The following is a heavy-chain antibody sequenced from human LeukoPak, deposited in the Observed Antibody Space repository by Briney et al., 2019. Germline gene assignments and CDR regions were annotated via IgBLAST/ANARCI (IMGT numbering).Heavy chain of an antibody. CDR2: ISYDGSSK. V-gene: IGHV3-30*04. CDR1: GFTFSTYA. J-gene: IGHJ4*02. Sequence: GGSLRLSCAASGFTFSTYAMHWVRQAPGKGLEWVAVISYDGSSKYYADSVKGRFTVSRDNSKNTLYLQMNSLRAEDTAVYYCVRGAYSSSWLNFDYWGQGTLVTVSS. CDR3: VRGAYSSSWLNFDY. D-gene: IGHD6-13*01.